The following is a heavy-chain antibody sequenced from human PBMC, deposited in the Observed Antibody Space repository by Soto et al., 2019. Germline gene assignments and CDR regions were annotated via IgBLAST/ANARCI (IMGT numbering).Heavy chain of an antibody. CDR2: ISYDGSNK. D-gene: IGHD6-13*01. V-gene: IGHV3-30*18. Sequence: PGGSLRLSCAASGFTFSSYGMHWVRQAPGKGLEWVAVISYDGSNKYYADSVKGRFTISRDNSKNTLYLQMNSLRAEDTAVYYCAKDGAAGSVLDVWGQGTTVTVSS. CDR1: GFTFSSYG. CDR3: AKDGAAGSVLDV. J-gene: IGHJ6*02.